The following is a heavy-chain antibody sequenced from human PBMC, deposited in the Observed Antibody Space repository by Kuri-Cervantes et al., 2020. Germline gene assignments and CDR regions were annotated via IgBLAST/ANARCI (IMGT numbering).Heavy chain of an antibody. J-gene: IGHJ3*02. V-gene: IGHV3-23*01. Sequence: GVLKISCAASGFTFTNYAMSWVRQAPGKGLEWVSTFSGSGSTYYADSVKGRFTISRDNSKNTLYLQMNSLRAEDTAVYYCAKAADLEQWPDAFDIWGQGTMVPSPQ. CDR2: FSGSGST. CDR3: AKAADLEQWPDAFDI. CDR1: GFTFTNYA. D-gene: IGHD6-19*01.